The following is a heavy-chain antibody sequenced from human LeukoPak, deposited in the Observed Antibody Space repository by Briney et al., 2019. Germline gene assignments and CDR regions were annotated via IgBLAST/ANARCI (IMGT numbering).Heavy chain of an antibody. J-gene: IGHJ1*01. CDR1: GYTFNSYG. CDR3: ARVLIPYDSSGYHEYFQH. Sequence: ASVKVSCKASGYTFNSYGISWVRQAPGQGLEWMGWISAYNGNTNYAQKLQGRVTMTTDTSTSTAYMELRSLRPDDTAVYYCARVLIPYDSSGYHEYFQHWGQGTLVTVSS. V-gene: IGHV1-18*01. CDR2: ISAYNGNT. D-gene: IGHD3-22*01.